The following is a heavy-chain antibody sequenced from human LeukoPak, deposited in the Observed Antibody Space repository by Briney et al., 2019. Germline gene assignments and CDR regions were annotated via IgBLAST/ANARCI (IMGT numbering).Heavy chain of an antibody. CDR3: ASLGSGSYNDY. J-gene: IGHJ4*02. D-gene: IGHD3-10*01. CDR2: ISGSGGST. Sequence: GRSLRLSCAASGFTFSSYGMHWVRQAPGKGLEWVSAISGSGGSTYYADSVKGRFTISRDNSKNTLYLQMNSLRAEDTAVYYCASLGSGSYNDYWGQGTLVTVSS. CDR1: GFTFSSYG. V-gene: IGHV3-23*01.